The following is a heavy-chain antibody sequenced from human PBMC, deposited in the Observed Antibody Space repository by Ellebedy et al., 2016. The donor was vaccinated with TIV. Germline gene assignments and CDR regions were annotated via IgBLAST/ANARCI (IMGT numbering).Heavy chain of an antibody. CDR1: GFTLRRYA. J-gene: IGHJ4*02. Sequence: GESLKISXAASGFTLRRYAMSWVRQAPGKGLEWVASTGDDTFYADSVKGRFTISRDNSKNTLFLQMILPRAEDTAVYYCAKAYGVQFDFWGQGTLITVSS. CDR3: AKAYGVQFDF. V-gene: IGHV3-23*01. CDR2: TGDDT. D-gene: IGHD4-17*01.